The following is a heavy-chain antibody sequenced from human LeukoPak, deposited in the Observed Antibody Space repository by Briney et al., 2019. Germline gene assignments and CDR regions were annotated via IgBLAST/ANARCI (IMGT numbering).Heavy chain of an antibody. J-gene: IGHJ4*02. CDR1: GFTFSSYS. D-gene: IGHD4-17*01. CDR2: ISSSSSYI. CDR3: ARLDYGDYLQEGY. Sequence: PGGSLRLSCAVSGFTFSSYSMNWVRQAPGKGLEWVASISSSSSYIYYADSVKGRFTISRDNAKNSLYLQMNSLRAEDTAVYYCARLDYGDYLQEGYWGQGTLVTVSS. V-gene: IGHV3-21*01.